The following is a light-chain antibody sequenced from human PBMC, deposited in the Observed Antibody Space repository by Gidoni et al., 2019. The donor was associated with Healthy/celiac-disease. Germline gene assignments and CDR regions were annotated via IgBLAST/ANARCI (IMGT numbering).Light chain of an antibody. CDR1: SSNIGNNY. CDR3: GTWDSSLSAV. V-gene: IGLV1-51*01. J-gene: IGLJ7*01. Sequence: QSVLTQPPSVSAAPGQKVTISCSGSSSNIGNNYVSWYQHLPGTAPKLLIYDNNKRPSGIPDRFSGSKSGTSATLGITGLQTGDEADYCCGTWDSSLSAVFGGGTQLTVL. CDR2: DNN.